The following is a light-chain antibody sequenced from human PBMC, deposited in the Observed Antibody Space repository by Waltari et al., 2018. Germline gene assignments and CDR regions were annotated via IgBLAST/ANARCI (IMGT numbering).Light chain of an antibody. CDR2: AAS. Sequence: AIQMTQSPSSLSASLGDRVTITCRASQGIRNDLGWYQQKPGKAPKVLIYAASSLQSGVPTRFSGSGSGTDFTLTISSLQPDDFATYYCLQDYIYPWTFGQGTKVEIK. J-gene: IGKJ1*01. CDR3: LQDYIYPWT. V-gene: IGKV1-6*01. CDR1: QGIRND.